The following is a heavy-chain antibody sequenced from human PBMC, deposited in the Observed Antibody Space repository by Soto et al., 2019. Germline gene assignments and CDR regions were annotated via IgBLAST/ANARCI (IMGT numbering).Heavy chain of an antibody. CDR2: IYHSGST. CDR1: GGSISGYS. CDR3: ARAMTTVTTIDY. Sequence: SETLSLTCTVSGGSISGYSWSWIRQPPGKGLEWIGYIYHSGSTYYNPSLKSRVTISVDRSKNQFSLKLSSVTAADTAVYYCARAMTTVTTIDYWGQGTLVTVSS. D-gene: IGHD4-17*01. J-gene: IGHJ4*02. V-gene: IGHV4-30-2*01.